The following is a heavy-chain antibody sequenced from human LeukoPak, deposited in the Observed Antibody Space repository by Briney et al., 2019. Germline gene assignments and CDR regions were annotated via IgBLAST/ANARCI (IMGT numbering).Heavy chain of an antibody. CDR3: ARATGYSSTWYPFDP. CDR2: INPNSGGT. V-gene: IGHV1-2*02. CDR1: GYTFTGYY. Sequence: ASVKVSCKASGYTFTGYYMHWVRQAPGQGLEWMGWINPNSGGTNYAQKFQGRVTMTKDTSISTAYMELSRLRSDDTAVYYCARATGYSSTWYPFDPWGQGTLITVSS. D-gene: IGHD6-13*01. J-gene: IGHJ5*02.